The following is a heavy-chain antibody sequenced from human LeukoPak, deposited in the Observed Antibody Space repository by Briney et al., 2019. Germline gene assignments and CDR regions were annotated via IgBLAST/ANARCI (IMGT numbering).Heavy chain of an antibody. CDR2: ISWNSGSI. Sequence: GGSLRLSCAASGFTFDDYAMHWVRQAPGKGLEWVSGISWNSGSIGYADSVKGRFTISRDNAKNSLYLQMNSLRAEDTALYYCAKDSGNSGSYYYGMDVWGQGTTVTVSS. CDR3: AKDSGNSGSYYYGMDV. V-gene: IGHV3-9*01. CDR1: GFTFDDYA. D-gene: IGHD4-23*01. J-gene: IGHJ6*02.